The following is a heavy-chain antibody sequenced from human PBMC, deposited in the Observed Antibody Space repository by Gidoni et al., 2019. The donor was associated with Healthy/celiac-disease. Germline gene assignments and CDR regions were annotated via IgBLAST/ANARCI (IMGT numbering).Heavy chain of an antibody. CDR2: ISGSGGST. Sequence: EVQLLESGGGLVQPGGSLRLSCAAAGFTFSSSAMSWVRQAPGKGLEWGSGISGSGGSTYYAGSVEGRFTISRDNSNNTLYLQVNSLRAEDTAVYYCAKRIRDGYNYGSDYWGQGTLVTVSS. D-gene: IGHD5-12*01. CDR3: AKRIRDGYNYGSDY. CDR1: GFTFSSSA. V-gene: IGHV3-23*01. J-gene: IGHJ4*02.